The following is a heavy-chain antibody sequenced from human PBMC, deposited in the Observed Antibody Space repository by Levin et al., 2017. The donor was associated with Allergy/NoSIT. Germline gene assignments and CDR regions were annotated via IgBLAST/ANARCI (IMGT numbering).Heavy chain of an antibody. V-gene: IGHV3-74*01. CDR2: INSDGSST. J-gene: IGHJ4*02. CDR3: ARVSGAGSGSYYRDFDY. Sequence: GGSLRLSCAASGFTFSSYWMHWVRQAPGKGLVWVSRINSDGSSTSYADSVKGRFTISRDNAKNTLYLQMNSLRAEDTAVYYCARVSGAGSGSYYRDFDYWGQGTLVTVSS. CDR1: GFTFSSYW. D-gene: IGHD3-10*01.